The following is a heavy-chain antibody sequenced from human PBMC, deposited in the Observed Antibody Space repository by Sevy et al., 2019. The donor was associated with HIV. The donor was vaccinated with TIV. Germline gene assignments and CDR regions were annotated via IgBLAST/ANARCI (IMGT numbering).Heavy chain of an antibody. CDR3: AGDGDSSGWSYSDY. V-gene: IGHV3-30-3*01. Sequence: GGSLRLSCAASGFTFSSYAMHWVRQAPGKGLEWVAVISYDGSNKYYADSVKGRFTISRDNSMNTLYLQMNSLRAEDTAVYYCAGDGDSSGWSYSDYWGQGTLVTVSS. CDR2: ISYDGSNK. CDR1: GFTFSSYA. J-gene: IGHJ4*02. D-gene: IGHD6-19*01.